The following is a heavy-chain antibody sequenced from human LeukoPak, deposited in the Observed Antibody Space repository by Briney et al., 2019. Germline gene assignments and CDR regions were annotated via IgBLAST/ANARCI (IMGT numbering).Heavy chain of an antibody. Sequence: GGSLRLSCAASGFTFSSYAMSWVRQAPGRGLEWVSAVSGFGTSTYYADSVKGRFTISRDNAKNSLYLQMNSLRAEDTALYYCAKDTYSSSLMGFDYWGQGTLVTVSS. CDR3: AKDTYSSSLMGFDY. V-gene: IGHV3-23*01. CDR2: VSGFGTST. J-gene: IGHJ4*02. CDR1: GFTFSSYA. D-gene: IGHD6-6*01.